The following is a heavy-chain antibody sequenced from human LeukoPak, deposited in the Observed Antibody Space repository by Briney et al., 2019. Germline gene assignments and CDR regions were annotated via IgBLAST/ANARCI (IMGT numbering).Heavy chain of an antibody. CDR3: ARGTAGYHSSYFDY. CDR1: GFTFGSCW. CDR2: INQDGSQK. Sequence: GGSLRLSCAASGFTFGSCWMNWVRQTPGKGLEWVANINQDGSQKFYVDSVKGRFTISRDNAENTLYLQMNSLRAEDTAVYYCARGTAGYHSSYFDYWGQGTLVTVSS. V-gene: IGHV3-7*01. J-gene: IGHJ4*02. D-gene: IGHD3-16*02.